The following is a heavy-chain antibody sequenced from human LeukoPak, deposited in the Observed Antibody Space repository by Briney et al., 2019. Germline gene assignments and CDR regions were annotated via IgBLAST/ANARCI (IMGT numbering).Heavy chain of an antibody. V-gene: IGHV4-59*08. CDR3: ARQFRSRTNWFDP. J-gene: IGHJ5*02. CDR2: IYYSGST. Sequence: PETLSLTCTVSGGSISSYYWSWIRQPPGKGLEWIGYIYYSGSTNYNPSLKSRVTISVDTSKNQFSLKLSSVTAADTAVYYCARQFRSRTNWFDPWGQGTLVTVSS. CDR1: GGSISSYY. D-gene: IGHD1-14*01.